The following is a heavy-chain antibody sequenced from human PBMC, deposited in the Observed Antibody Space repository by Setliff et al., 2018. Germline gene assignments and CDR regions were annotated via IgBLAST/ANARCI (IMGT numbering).Heavy chain of an antibody. CDR3: TTAHYTGNSRTLDF. D-gene: IGHD1-26*01. CDR2: IKSEIAGGTT. J-gene: IGHJ4*02. CDR1: GFTFSEEW. V-gene: IGHV3-15*01. Sequence: PGGSLRLSCAASGFTFSEEWMSWVRQAPGKGPEWIGRIKSEIAGGTTDYGAPVKGRFTISRDDSKNTLLLQMNNLKTEDTALYYCTTAHYTGNSRTLDFWGPGTLVTVSS.